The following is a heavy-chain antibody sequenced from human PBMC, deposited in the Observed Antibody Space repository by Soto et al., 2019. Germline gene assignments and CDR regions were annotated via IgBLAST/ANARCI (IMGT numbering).Heavy chain of an antibody. Sequence: PGGSLRLSCAASGFSFGSYAMSWVRQAPGKGLEWVSTITDSGTSTHYADSVKGRFTISRHNSKNTLYLQMTSLRAEDTAVYYCATDPEYGDYGRRIYFDYWGQETLATVSA. D-gene: IGHD4-17*01. CDR2: ITDSGTST. V-gene: IGHV3-23*01. CDR1: GFSFGSYA. J-gene: IGHJ4*02. CDR3: ATDPEYGDYGRRIYFDY.